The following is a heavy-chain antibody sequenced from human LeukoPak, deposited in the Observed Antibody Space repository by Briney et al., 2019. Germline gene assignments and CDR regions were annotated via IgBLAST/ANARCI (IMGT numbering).Heavy chain of an antibody. CDR1: GGSISSSSYY. CDR2: IYYSGST. D-gene: IGHD3-3*01. V-gene: IGHV4-39*01. CDR3: ARHRFLEWLFPLDAFDI. Sequence: PSETLSLTCTVSGGSISSSSYYWGWIRQPPGKGLEWIGSIYYSGSTYYNPSLKSRVTISVDTSKNQFSLKLSSVTAADTAVYYRARHRFLEWLFPLDAFDIWGQGTMVTVSS. J-gene: IGHJ3*02.